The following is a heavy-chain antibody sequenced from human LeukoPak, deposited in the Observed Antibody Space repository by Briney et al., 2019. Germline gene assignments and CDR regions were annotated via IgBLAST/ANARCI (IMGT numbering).Heavy chain of an antibody. CDR2: IKQDGSQE. Sequence: PGGSLRLSCAASRFTLSTYWMSWVRQAPGKGLEWVAHIKQDGSQEYYVDSVKGRFTISRDSAKNSLYLQMNSLRAEDTAVYYCASTRRDGYKYGMDVWGQGTTVTVSS. CDR1: RFTLSTYW. J-gene: IGHJ6*02. CDR3: ASTRRDGYKYGMDV. V-gene: IGHV3-7*03. D-gene: IGHD5-24*01.